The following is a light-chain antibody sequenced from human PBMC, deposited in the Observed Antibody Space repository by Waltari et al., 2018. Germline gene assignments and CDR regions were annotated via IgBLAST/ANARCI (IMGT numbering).Light chain of an antibody. CDR2: RVS. J-gene: IGKJ4*01. Sequence: DVVMTQSPLSLPVTLGQPASISCRSSQSLVSSDGSTYLNWFQQRPGQSPRRLIYRVSTRNSGVPDRVSGSGSGTDFTLEISRVEAEDVGFYYCMQGTHWPPTFGGGTKVEIK. V-gene: IGKV2-30*01. CDR1: QSLVSSDGSTY. CDR3: MQGTHWPPT.